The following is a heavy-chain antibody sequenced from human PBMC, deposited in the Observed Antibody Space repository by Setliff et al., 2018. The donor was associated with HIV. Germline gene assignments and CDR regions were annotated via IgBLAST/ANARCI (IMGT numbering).Heavy chain of an antibody. Sequence: ASVKVSCKASGYTFRGNYILWVRQAPGQGLEWMGWINPNTGLKNYAQKFQGRVTMTRDTSITTAYMELSRLRSDDTAIYYCARGVPLPPTNFWGQGTLVTVSS. CDR3: ARGVPLPPTNF. CDR2: INPNTGLK. V-gene: IGHV1-2*02. J-gene: IGHJ4*02. CDR1: GYTFRGNY. D-gene: IGHD2-15*01.